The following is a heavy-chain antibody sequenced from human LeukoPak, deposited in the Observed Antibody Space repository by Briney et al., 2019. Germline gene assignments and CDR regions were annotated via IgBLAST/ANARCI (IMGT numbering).Heavy chain of an antibody. D-gene: IGHD3-22*01. Sequence: ASVKVSCKASGYTFTSYGISWVRQAPGQGLEWMGWISAYNGNTNYAQKLQGRVTMTTDTSTSTAYMELRSLRSDDTAVYYCARADQYYDSSGYFEDYWGQGTLVTVSS. V-gene: IGHV1-18*01. J-gene: IGHJ4*02. CDR2: ISAYNGNT. CDR1: GYTFTSYG. CDR3: ARADQYYDSSGYFEDY.